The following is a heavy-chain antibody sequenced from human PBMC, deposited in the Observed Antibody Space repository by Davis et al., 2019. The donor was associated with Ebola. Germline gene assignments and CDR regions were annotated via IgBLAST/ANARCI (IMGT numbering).Heavy chain of an antibody. Sequence: GESLKISCAASGFTFSSYGMHWVRQAPGKGLEWVAVISYDGSNKYYADSVKGRFIISRDNDKNSLSLQMNSLRAEDTAVYYCTRGPSTGNSFTYWGQGTLVTVSS. CDR3: TRGPSTGNSFTY. D-gene: IGHD4-23*01. J-gene: IGHJ4*02. CDR1: GFTFSSYG. CDR2: ISYDGSNK. V-gene: IGHV3-30*03.